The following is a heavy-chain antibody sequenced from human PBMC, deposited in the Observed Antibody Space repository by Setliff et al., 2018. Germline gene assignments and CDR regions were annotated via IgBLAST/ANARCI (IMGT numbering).Heavy chain of an antibody. Sequence: GASVKVSCKASGYTSTSYAMHWVRQAPGQRLEWMGWINAGNGNTKYSQKFQGRATITRDTSASTAYMELSSLRSEDTAVYYCARGATVVIYYYMDVWGKGTTVTVSS. D-gene: IGHD4-17*01. CDR1: GYTSTSYA. J-gene: IGHJ6*03. CDR2: INAGNGNT. V-gene: IGHV1-3*01. CDR3: ARGATVVIYYYMDV.